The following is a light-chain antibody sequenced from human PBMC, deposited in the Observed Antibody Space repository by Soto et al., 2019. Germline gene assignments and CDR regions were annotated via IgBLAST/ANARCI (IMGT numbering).Light chain of an antibody. J-gene: IGKJ4*01. CDR1: QSITRNY. Sequence: EIVLTQSPGTLSLSQGERATFTCRASQSITRNYLAWYQQKPGQAPRLLIYDASNRATGIPDRFSGSGSGTDFTLTISRLETEDSAVYYCQQYGSSPLTFGGGTKVEIK. CDR3: QQYGSSPLT. CDR2: DAS. V-gene: IGKV3-20*01.